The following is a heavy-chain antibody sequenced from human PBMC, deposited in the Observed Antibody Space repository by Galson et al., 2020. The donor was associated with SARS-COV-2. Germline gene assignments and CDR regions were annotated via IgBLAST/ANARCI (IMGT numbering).Heavy chain of an antibody. CDR1: GGSISSGDYS. J-gene: IGHJ4*02. Sequence: ETSETLSLTCAVSGGSISSGDYSWSWIRQPPGKGLEWIGYIYHSGSTYYADSGKGRFTISRDSSNNTLYLQMNSLRAEDTAVYYCAKELRITIFGAGHGSFDYWGQGTLVTVSS. CDR3: AKELRITIFGAGHGSFDY. CDR2: IYHSGST. V-gene: IGHV4-30-2*01. D-gene: IGHD3-3*01.